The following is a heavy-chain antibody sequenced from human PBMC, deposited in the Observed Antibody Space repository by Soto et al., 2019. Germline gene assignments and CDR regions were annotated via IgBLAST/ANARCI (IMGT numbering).Heavy chain of an antibody. D-gene: IGHD3-22*01. Sequence: ASVKVSCKASGYTFTSYYMHWVRQAPGQGLEWMGIINPSGGSTSYAQKFQGRVTMTRDTSTSTVYMELSSLRSEDTAVYYCVALGDSSGYYGGFDYWGQGTLVTVSS. V-gene: IGHV1-46*01. CDR3: VALGDSSGYYGGFDY. CDR1: GYTFTSYY. J-gene: IGHJ4*02. CDR2: INPSGGST.